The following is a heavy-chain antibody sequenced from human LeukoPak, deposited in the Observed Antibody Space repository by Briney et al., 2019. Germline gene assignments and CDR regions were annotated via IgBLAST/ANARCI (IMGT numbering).Heavy chain of an antibody. D-gene: IGHD3-10*01. V-gene: IGHV4-61*01. CDR1: GGSVSSGNNY. Sequence: SETLSLTCTVSGGSVSSGNNYWNWIRQPPGKGLEWIGYMYYSGSTNYNPSLKSRVTISVDTSKNQSSLKLSSVTAADTAVYYCARIIYDHDGFDIWGQGTMVTVSS. CDR3: ARIIYDHDGFDI. J-gene: IGHJ3*02. CDR2: MYYSGST.